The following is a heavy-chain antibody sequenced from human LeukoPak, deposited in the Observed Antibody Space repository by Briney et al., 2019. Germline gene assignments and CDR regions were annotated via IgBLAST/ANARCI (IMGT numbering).Heavy chain of an antibody. Sequence: SQTLSLTCTVSGGSISSGSYYWSWTRQPAGKGLEWIGRIYTSGSTNYNPSLKSRVTISVDTSKNQFSLKLSSVTAADTAVYYCARFEGGATEGAFDIWGQGTMVTVSS. V-gene: IGHV4-61*02. CDR2: IYTSGST. J-gene: IGHJ3*02. D-gene: IGHD1-26*01. CDR1: GGSISSGSYY. CDR3: ARFEGGATEGAFDI.